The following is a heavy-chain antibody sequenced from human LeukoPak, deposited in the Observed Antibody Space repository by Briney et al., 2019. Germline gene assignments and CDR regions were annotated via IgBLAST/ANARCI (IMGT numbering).Heavy chain of an antibody. V-gene: IGHV3-48*01. D-gene: IGHD6-13*01. J-gene: IGHJ3*02. CDR2: ISSSSTI. Sequence: PGGSLRLSCAASGFTFSSYSMNWVRQAPGKGLEWVSYISSSSTIYYADSVKGRFTISRDNAKNSLYLQMNSLRAEDTAVYYCARDKKLSDSSSWYDAFDIWGQGTMVTVSS. CDR1: GFTFSSYS. CDR3: ARDKKLSDSSSWYDAFDI.